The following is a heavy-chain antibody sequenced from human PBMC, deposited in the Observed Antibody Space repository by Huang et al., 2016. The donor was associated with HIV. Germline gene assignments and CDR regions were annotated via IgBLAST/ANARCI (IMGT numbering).Heavy chain of an antibody. V-gene: IGHV3-30*18. CDR1: GFTFSNFG. CDR2: ISYGGRSG. D-gene: IGHD2-15*01. Sequence: GVVQPGGSLRLSCAASGFTFSNFGMHGVRQAPGKGLAWVAVISYGGRSGRYSESVKGRFTISRDNPMNTLYLQMNSLRPNDTAVYYCAKESRWFSDLDTWGQGTLVTVSS. CDR3: AKESRWFSDLDT. J-gene: IGHJ5*02.